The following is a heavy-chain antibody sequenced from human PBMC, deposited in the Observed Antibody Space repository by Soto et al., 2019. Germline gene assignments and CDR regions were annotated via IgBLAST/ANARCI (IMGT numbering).Heavy chain of an antibody. J-gene: IGHJ6*02. CDR3: VKDMGQAAVGIRYPYGLDV. CDR2: LSSNGIGT. D-gene: IGHD6-13*01. V-gene: IGHV3-64D*06. CDR1: GFTVSSFG. Sequence: GSLKLSCSGSGFTVSSFGMHWVRQATGKGLEHVSTLSSNGIGTYYADSVKGRFTFSRDTSKNTLYLQMSSLRTEDTAVYYCVKDMGQAAVGIRYPYGLDVWGLGTTVTVSS.